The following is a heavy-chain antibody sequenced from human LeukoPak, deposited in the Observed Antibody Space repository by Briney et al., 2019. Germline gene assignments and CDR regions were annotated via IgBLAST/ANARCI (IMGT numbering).Heavy chain of an antibody. CDR3: AKDPGDSSGFIY. CDR1: GFTFSSYA. D-gene: IGHD3-22*01. J-gene: IGHJ4*02. V-gene: IGHV3-23*01. Sequence: GGSLRLSCAASGFTFSSYAMSWVRQAPGKGLEWVSGISSRGDSTYYADSVKGRFTISRDNSKNTLYLQMNSLRAEDTAVYYCAKDPGDSSGFIYWGQGTLVTVSS. CDR2: ISSRGDST.